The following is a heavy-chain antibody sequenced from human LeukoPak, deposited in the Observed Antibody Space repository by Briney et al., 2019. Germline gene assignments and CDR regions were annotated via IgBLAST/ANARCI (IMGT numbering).Heavy chain of an antibody. CDR2: MSYDGSKK. CDR3: AKGILPAAIGPYDAFDI. CDR1: GFTFSSDG. J-gene: IGHJ3*02. V-gene: IGHV3-30*18. D-gene: IGHD2-2*02. Sequence: GGSLRLSCAASGFTFSSDGMHWGCHAPGKGLEGVSVMSYDGSKKYYADSVKGRFTISRDNSKNKLYLQMNSMRAEDTAVYYCAKGILPAAIGPYDAFDIWGQGTMVTVSS.